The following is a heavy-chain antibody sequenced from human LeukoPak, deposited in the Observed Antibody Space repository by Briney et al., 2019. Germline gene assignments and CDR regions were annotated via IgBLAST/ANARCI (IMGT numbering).Heavy chain of an antibody. D-gene: IGHD5-24*01. J-gene: IGHJ4*02. Sequence: GESLKISCKGSGYTFTKYGIGWVRQMPGKGPEWMGIIYPTDSNPRYSPSFQGQVTISVDKSKSTAYLQWSSLKASDTAMYYCTRHAGRWLAPDHWGQGTLVTVSS. V-gene: IGHV5-51*01. CDR1: GYTFTKYG. CDR2: IYPTDSNP. CDR3: TRHAGRWLAPDH.